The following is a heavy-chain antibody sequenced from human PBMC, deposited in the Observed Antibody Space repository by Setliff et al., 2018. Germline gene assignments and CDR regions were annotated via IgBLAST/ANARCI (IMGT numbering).Heavy chain of an antibody. D-gene: IGHD3-16*02. J-gene: IGHJ4*02. Sequence: GASVKVSCKSSGFTFTDYGITWVRQVPGQGLEWMGWINNYNFNTQYAQKFQGRVILARDTSTSTVYMELGALKSDDTAVYYCARASTSIDPYDFDYWGQGTLVTVSS. CDR2: INNYNFNT. V-gene: IGHV1-18*01. CDR1: GFTFTDYG. CDR3: ARASTSIDPYDFDY.